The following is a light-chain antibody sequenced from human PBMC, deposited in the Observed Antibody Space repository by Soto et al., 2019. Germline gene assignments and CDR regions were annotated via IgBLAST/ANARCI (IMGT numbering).Light chain of an antibody. V-gene: IGKV1-5*03. J-gene: IGKJ1*01. Sequence: DIQMTHSPSTLSASVGDRVTITFRASQSISVWLAWYQQKAGKAPNLLIYKASRLESGVPSRFSGSGSETEFTLTISGLQPGDSATYYCQQYNSYSATFGQGTKVDIK. CDR2: KAS. CDR1: QSISVW. CDR3: QQYNSYSAT.